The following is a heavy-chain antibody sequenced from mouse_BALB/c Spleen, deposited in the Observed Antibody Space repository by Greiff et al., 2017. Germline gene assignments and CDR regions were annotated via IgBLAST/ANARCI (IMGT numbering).Heavy chain of an antibody. CDR3: ARGGGPEGFDY. D-gene: IGHD3-3*01. Sequence: EVKLVESGGGLVKPGGSLKLSCAASGFTFSSYAMSWVRQTPEKRLEWVASISSGGSTYYPDSVKGRFTISRDNARNILYLQMSSLRSEDTAMYYCARGGGPEGFDYWGQGTTLTVSS. J-gene: IGHJ2*01. V-gene: IGHV5-6-5*01. CDR2: ISSGGST. CDR1: GFTFSSYA.